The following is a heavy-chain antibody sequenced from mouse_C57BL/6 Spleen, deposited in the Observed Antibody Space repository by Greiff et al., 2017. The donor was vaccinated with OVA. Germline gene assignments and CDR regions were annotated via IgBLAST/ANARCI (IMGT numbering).Heavy chain of an antibody. Sequence: VQLVESGAELARPGASVKLSCKASGYTFTSYGISWVKQRTGQGLEWIGEIYPRSGNTYYNEKFKGKATLTADKSSSTAYMELRSLTSEDSAVYFCARSGDSSGYSWFAYWGQGTLVTVSA. CDR3: ARSGDSSGYSWFAY. V-gene: IGHV1-81*01. CDR1: GYTFTSYG. CDR2: IYPRSGNT. J-gene: IGHJ3*01. D-gene: IGHD3-2*02.